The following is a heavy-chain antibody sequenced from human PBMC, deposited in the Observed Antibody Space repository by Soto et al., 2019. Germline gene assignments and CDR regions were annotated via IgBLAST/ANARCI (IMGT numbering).Heavy chain of an antibody. CDR1: CQNISYYS. J-gene: IGHJ4*02. D-gene: IGHD6-13*01. Sequence: LXLTFTVSCQNISYYSWAWIRQSAGKGLEWIGRVYSTGTIFYNPSLKSRATMSVDTSKNQVVLTMTNMDPVDTATYYCARTYSSSWYWDFDYWGQGTLVTVSS. CDR3: ARTYSSSWYWDFDY. V-gene: IGHV4-4*07. CDR2: VYSTGTI.